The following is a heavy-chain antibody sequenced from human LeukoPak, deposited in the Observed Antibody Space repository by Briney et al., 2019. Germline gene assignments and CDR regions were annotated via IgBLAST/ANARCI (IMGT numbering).Heavy chain of an antibody. Sequence: WRTLSLTCAISGDSVSSNSATWNWIRQSPSRGLDWLGSANSRYKWYYDYAVSVKSRITINPDTSMNQFSLQLNSVTPEDTSIYYCAREGEGGTTLWYFDLWGRGTLVTPSA. V-gene: IGHV6-1*01. J-gene: IGHJ2*01. D-gene: IGHD1-7*01. CDR3: AREGEGGTTLWYFDL. CDR2: ANSRYKWYY. CDR1: GDSVSSNSAT.